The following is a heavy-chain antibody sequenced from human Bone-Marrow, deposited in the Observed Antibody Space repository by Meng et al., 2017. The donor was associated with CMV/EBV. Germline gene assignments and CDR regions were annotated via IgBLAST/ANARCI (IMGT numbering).Heavy chain of an antibody. CDR3: TGGDFWSGYPFDY. CDR2: IYYSGST. Sequence: SETLSLTCTVSGGSISNYYGSWIREPPGKGLEWIGYIYYSGSTNYNPSIKRRVTISVHTSKNQFSQKLSSVTDADTAVYYCTGGDFWSGYPFDYWGQGTLVTVSS. D-gene: IGHD3-3*01. V-gene: IGHV4-59*01. CDR1: GGSISNYY. J-gene: IGHJ4*02.